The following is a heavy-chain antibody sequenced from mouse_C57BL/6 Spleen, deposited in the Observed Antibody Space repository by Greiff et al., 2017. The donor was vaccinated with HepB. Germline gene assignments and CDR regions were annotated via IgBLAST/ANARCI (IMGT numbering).Heavy chain of an antibody. CDR3: ARPYYGSDYWYFDV. V-gene: IGHV1-81*01. CDR2: IYPRSGNT. CDR1: GYTFTSYG. Sequence: VKLQESGAELARPGASVKLSCKASGYTFTSYGISWVKQRTGQGLEWIGEIYPRSGNTYYNEKFKGKATLTADKSSSTAYMELRSLTSEDSAVYCCARPYYGSDYWYFDVWGTGTTVTVSS. J-gene: IGHJ1*03. D-gene: IGHD1-1*01.